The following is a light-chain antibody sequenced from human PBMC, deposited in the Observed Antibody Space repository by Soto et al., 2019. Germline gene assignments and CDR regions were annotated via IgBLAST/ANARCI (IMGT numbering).Light chain of an antibody. CDR2: EIT. V-gene: IGLV2-8*01. Sequence: QSALTQPPSASGSPGQSVTISCTGTSNDVGAYPYVSWYKQYPGEAPQLMLYEITKRPSGVPGRFSGSKSGNTASLTVSGLQGEDEADYYCSSYGGTNNVIFGGGTKVTVL. J-gene: IGLJ2*01. CDR3: SSYGGTNNVI. CDR1: SNDVGAYPY.